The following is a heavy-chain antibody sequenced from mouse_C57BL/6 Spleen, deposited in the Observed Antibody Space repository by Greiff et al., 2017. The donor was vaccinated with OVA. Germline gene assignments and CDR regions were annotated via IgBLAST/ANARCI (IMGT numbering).Heavy chain of an antibody. CDR1: GYTFTSYW. CDR3: AREITTVVATDWYFDV. V-gene: IGHV1-7*01. J-gene: IGHJ1*03. Sequence: QVQLKESGAELAKPGASVKLSCKASGYTFTSYWMHWVKQRPGQGLEWIGYINPSSGYTKYNQKFKDKATLTADKSSSTAYMQLSSLTYEDSAVYYCAREITTVVATDWYFDVWGTGTTVTVDS. CDR2: INPSSGYT. D-gene: IGHD1-1*01.